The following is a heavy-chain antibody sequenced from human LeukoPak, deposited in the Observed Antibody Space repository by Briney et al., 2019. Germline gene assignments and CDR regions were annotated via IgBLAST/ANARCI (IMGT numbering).Heavy chain of an antibody. Sequence: SETLSLTCTVSGGSISSGDYYWSWIRQPPGKGLEWIGYIYYSGSTYYNPSLKSRVTISVDTSKNQFSLKLSSVTAADTAVYYCARGEPYYYDSSGYYFDYWGQGTLVTVSS. J-gene: IGHJ4*02. CDR2: IYYSGST. CDR3: ARGEPYYYDSSGYYFDY. V-gene: IGHV4-30-4*01. CDR1: GGSISSGDYY. D-gene: IGHD3-22*01.